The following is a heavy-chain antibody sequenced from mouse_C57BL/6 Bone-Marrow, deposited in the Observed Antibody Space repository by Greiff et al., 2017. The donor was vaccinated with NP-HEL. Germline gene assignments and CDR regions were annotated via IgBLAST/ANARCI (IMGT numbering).Heavy chain of an antibody. CDR3: ARVGDYGLDY. Sequence: VQLQQSGAELVRPGTSVKVSCKASGYAFTNYLIEWVKQRPGQGLEWIGVINPASGGTNYNEKVKGKATLTADKSSSTAYMQLSSLTSEDSAVYFCARVGDYGLDYWGQGTTLTVSS. CDR2: INPASGGT. V-gene: IGHV1-54*01. CDR1: GYAFTNYL. J-gene: IGHJ2*01. D-gene: IGHD1-1*01.